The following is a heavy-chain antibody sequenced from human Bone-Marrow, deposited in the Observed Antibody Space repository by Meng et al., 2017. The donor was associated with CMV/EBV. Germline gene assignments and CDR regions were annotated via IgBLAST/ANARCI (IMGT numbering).Heavy chain of an antibody. Sequence: GGSLRLSCAASGFTSSSYSMNWVRQAPGKGLEWVSSISFSDSYIYYADTVKGRFAISRDKAKNSLYLQMNSLRAEDTAVYYCARDRCSTTICRFDLWGQGTLVTVSS. CDR3: ARDRCSTTICRFDL. V-gene: IGHV3-21*01. CDR1: GFTSSSYS. CDR2: ISFSDSYI. D-gene: IGHD2/OR15-2a*01. J-gene: IGHJ4*02.